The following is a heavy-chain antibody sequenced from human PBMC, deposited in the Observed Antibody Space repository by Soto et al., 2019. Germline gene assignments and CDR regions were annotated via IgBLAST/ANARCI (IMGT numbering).Heavy chain of an antibody. D-gene: IGHD2-15*01. CDR2: IYSDGTT. V-gene: IGHV3-53*01. CDR3: ARDCSGGSCYPALGA. CDR1: GFAVSNTY. J-gene: IGHJ5*02. Sequence: PGRSLRLSCAASGFAVSNTYMSWVRQAPGRGLEWVSFIYSDGTTCYADSVKGRFTISRDTSKNTLSLQMNSLRAEDTAVYYCARDCSGGSCYPALGAWGQGTLVTVSS.